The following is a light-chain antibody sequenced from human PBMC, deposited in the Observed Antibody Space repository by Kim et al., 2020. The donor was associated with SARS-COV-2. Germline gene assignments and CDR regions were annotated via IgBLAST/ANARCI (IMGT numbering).Light chain of an antibody. V-gene: IGKV1-17*01. Sequence: DIQMTQSPSSLSASVGDRVTITCRASQDIKNDLGWYQQNPGRAPKRLIYGASSLQSGVPSRFSGSGFGTDFTLTISSLQPEDFATYFCLQHNTYPITFGRGTRLEIK. CDR3: LQHNTYPIT. CDR2: GAS. CDR1: QDIKND. J-gene: IGKJ5*01.